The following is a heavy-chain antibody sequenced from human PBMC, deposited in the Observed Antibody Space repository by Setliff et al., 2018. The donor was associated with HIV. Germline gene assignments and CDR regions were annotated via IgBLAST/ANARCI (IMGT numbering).Heavy chain of an antibody. V-gene: IGHV1-69*05. J-gene: IGHJ5*02. CDR2: IIPIFGTA. Sequence: SVKVSCKASGGTFSSYAISWVRQAPGQGLEWMGGIIPIFGTANYAQKFQGRLTMTTDTSTSTAYMELRSLRSDDTAVYYCARGTTPLGWFDPWGQGTLVT. D-gene: IGHD2-2*01. CDR1: GGTFSSYA. CDR3: ARGTTPLGWFDP.